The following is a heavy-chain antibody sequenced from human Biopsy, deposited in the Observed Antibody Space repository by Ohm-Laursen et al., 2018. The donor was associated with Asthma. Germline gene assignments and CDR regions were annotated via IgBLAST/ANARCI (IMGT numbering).Heavy chain of an antibody. CDR3: ARGYSGSDRIVYYYSGLDV. J-gene: IGHJ6*02. CDR1: GDSFSNYA. D-gene: IGHD5-12*01. CDR2: LIPVLGTP. V-gene: IGHV1-69*01. Sequence: SSVKVSCKASGDSFSNYAISWVRQAPGQGLEWMGGLIPVLGTPDHAQMFEGRVTITADESTSTAYMELSSLSSEDTAVYYCARGYSGSDRIVYYYSGLDVWGQGTTVIVSS.